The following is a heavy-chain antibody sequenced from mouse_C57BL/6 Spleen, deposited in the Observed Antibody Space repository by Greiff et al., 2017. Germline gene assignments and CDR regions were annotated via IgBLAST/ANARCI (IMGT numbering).Heavy chain of an antibody. CDR3: ARHGGWLLREAMDY. CDR2: IWSDGST. D-gene: IGHD2-3*01. Sequence: QVQLKQSGPGLVAPSQSLSITCTVSGFSLTSYGVHWVRQPPGKGLEWLVVIWSDGSTTYNSALKSRLSISKDNSKSQVFLKMNSLQTDDTAMYYRARHGGWLLREAMDYWGQGTSVTVSS. V-gene: IGHV2-6-1*01. CDR1: GFSLTSYG. J-gene: IGHJ4*01.